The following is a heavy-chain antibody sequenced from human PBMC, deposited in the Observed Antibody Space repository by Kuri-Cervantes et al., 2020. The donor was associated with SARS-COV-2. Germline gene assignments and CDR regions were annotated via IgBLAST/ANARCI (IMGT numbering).Heavy chain of an antibody. CDR1: GGSISSYY. CDR3: ARGRDSSGWSFFDY. D-gene: IGHD6-19*01. V-gene: IGHV4-59*01. Sequence: SETLSLTCTVSGGSISSYYWSWIRQPLGKGLEWIGYIYYSGSTNYNPSLKSRVTISVDTSKNQFSLKLSSVTAADTAVYYCARGRDSSGWSFFDYWGQGTLVTVSS. J-gene: IGHJ4*02. CDR2: IYYSGST.